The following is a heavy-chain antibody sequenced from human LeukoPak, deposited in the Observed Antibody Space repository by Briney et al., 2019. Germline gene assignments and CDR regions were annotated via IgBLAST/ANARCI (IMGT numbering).Heavy chain of an antibody. CDR2: IYTSGST. Sequence: PSETLSLTCTVSGGSISSYYWSWIRQPAGKGLEWIGRIYTSGSTNYNPSLKSRVTMSVDTSKNQFSLKLSSVTAADTAVYYCARMGSGWFPDAFDIWGQGTMVTVSS. CDR3: ARMGSGWFPDAFDI. D-gene: IGHD6-19*01. V-gene: IGHV4-4*07. J-gene: IGHJ3*02. CDR1: GGSISSYY.